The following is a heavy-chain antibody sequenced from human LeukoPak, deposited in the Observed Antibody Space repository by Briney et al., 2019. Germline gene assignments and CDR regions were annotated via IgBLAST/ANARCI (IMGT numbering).Heavy chain of an antibody. Sequence: PGGSLRLSCVASGLTVSRHYMTWVRQAPGKGLEWVAFIYYDGSNIYYADYVKGRFTISRDISKNTLYLQMDSLRAEDTAIYYCARDWKTDSFDYWGQGTLVTVSS. D-gene: IGHD1-1*01. V-gene: IGHV3-33*07. J-gene: IGHJ4*02. CDR3: ARDWKTDSFDY. CDR1: GLTVSRHY. CDR2: IYYDGSNI.